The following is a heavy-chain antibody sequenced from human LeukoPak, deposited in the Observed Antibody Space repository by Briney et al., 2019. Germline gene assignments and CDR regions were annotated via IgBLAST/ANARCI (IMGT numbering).Heavy chain of an antibody. D-gene: IGHD1-26*01. V-gene: IGHV3-7*01. Sequence: GGSLRLSCAASGFTFSTYWMSWVRQVPGKGLEWVANIHKAGTESYYVDSMKGRFAISRDNAKNSLYLQLSSLRVDDTAVYYCARVGTWELQRVFDYWGQGTLVTVSS. CDR3: ARVGTWELQRVFDY. J-gene: IGHJ4*02. CDR1: GFTFSTYW. CDR2: IHKAGTES.